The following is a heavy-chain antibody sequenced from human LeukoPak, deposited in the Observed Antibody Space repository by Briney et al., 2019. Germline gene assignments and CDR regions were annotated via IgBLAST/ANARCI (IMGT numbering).Heavy chain of an antibody. CDR3: ARIGHEDYYFDY. V-gene: IGHV4-59*01. CDR1: GGSISTYY. CDR2: IYYSGST. Sequence: SSETLSLTCTVSGGSISTYYWSWIRQSPGKGLEWIGYIYYSGSTNYNPSLKSRVTISVDTSKNQFSLKLSSVTAADTAVYYCARIGHEDYYFDYWGQGTLVTVSS. J-gene: IGHJ4*02.